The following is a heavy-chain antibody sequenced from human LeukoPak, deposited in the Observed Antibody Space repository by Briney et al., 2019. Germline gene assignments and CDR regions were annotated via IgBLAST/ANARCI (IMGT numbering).Heavy chain of an antibody. D-gene: IGHD2-15*01. CDR1: GGSISSSNW. V-gene: IGHV4-4*02. J-gene: IGHJ6*03. CDR3: ARGSGGSRHKKGHYYYMDV. CDR2: IYHSGST. Sequence: SGTLSLTCAVSGGSISSSNWWSWVRQPPGKGLEWIGEIYHSGSTNYNPSLKSRVTISVDKSKNQFSLKLSSVTAADTAVYYCARGSGGSRHKKGHYYYMDVWGKGTTVTVSS.